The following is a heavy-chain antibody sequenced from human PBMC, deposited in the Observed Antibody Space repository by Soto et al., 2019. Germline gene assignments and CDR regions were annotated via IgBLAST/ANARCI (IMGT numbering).Heavy chain of an antibody. J-gene: IGHJ6*02. CDR2: IDPSDSYT. D-gene: IGHD3-10*01. CDR1: GYSFTSYW. V-gene: IGHV5-10-1*01. CDR3: ARLPPRGRGGHYYYGMDV. Sequence: GESLKISCKGSGYSFTSYWIIWVRQMPGKGLEWMGIIDPSDSYTNYSPSFQGHVTISADKSISTAYLQWSSLKASDTAMYYCARLPPRGRGGHYYYGMDVWGQGTTLTVSS.